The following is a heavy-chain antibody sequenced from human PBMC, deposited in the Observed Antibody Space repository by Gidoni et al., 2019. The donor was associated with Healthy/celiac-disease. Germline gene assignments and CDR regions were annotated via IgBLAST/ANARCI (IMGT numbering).Heavy chain of an antibody. CDR2: TYYSGTT. CDR3: ARGRGLGV. V-gene: IGHV4-59*01. D-gene: IGHD3-10*01. J-gene: IGHJ4*02. CDR1: GDSITSYY. Sequence: QVQLQESGPGLVKPSETLSLTCAGSGDSITSYYWNWIRQPPGKGLEWIGNTYYSGTTNYNPSLKSRLTISIDTSENQFSLNLSSVTAADTAVYYCARGRGLGVWGQGTLVTVSS.